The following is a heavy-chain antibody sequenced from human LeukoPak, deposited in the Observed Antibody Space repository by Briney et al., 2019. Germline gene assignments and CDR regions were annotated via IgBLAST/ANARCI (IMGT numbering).Heavy chain of an antibody. CDR2: IIPIFGTA. J-gene: IGHJ4*02. V-gene: IGHV1-69*05. CDR3: ARALLGAYEPFDY. CDR1: GGTFSSYA. Sequence: ASVKVSCKASGGTFSSYAISWVRQAPGQGPEWMGGIIPIFGTANYAQKFQGRVTITTDESTSTAYMELSRLTSDDTAVYYCARALLGAYEPFDYWGRGTLVTVSS. D-gene: IGHD5-12*01.